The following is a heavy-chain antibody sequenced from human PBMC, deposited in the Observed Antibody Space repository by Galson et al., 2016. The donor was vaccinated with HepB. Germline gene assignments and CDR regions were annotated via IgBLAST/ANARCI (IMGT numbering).Heavy chain of an antibody. Sequence: TLSLTCTVVSEASISAYYWSWIRQHPGKGLEWIGYIYYSGSTYYNPSLKSRVTISVDTSKNQFSLKLSSVTAADTAVYYCARGSYCSSTSCYPLAYYYYGMDVWGKGTTVTVSS. J-gene: IGHJ6*04. V-gene: IGHV4-31*03. D-gene: IGHD2-2*01. CDR2: IYYSGST. CDR1: EASISAYY. CDR3: ARGSYCSSTSCYPLAYYYYGMDV.